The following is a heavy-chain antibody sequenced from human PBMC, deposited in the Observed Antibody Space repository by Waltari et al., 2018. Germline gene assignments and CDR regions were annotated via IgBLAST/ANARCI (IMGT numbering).Heavy chain of an antibody. CDR1: GGSISSGSYY. D-gene: IGHD2-8*01. CDR2: IYTSGST. J-gene: IGHJ4*02. V-gene: IGHV4-61*02. Sequence: QVQLQESGPGLVKPSQTLSLTCTVSGGSISSGSYYWSWIRPPAGKGLEWIGRIYTSGSTNYNPSLKSRVTISVDTSKNQFSLKLSSVTAADTAVYYCARVPFYCTNGVCYYYFDYWGQGTLVTVSS. CDR3: ARVPFYCTNGVCYYYFDY.